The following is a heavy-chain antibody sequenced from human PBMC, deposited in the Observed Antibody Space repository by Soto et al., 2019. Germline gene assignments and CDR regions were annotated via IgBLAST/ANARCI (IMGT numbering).Heavy chain of an antibody. V-gene: IGHV4-59*08. J-gene: IGHJ5*02. Sequence: SETLSLTCPVSGGSISRYYSSWLRQPPGKGLEWIGYIYYSGSTNYNPSLKSRATISVDTSKNQFSLKLSSVTAADTAVYYCARQPYYYDSSGYYFWFDPWGQGTLVTVSS. CDR1: GGSISRYY. D-gene: IGHD3-22*01. CDR2: IYYSGST. CDR3: ARQPYYYDSSGYYFWFDP.